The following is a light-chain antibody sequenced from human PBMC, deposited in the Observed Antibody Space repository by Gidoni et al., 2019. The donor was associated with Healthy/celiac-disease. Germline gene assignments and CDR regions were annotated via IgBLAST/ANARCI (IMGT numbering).Light chain of an antibody. CDR2: GAS. Sequence: EIVMTQSPATLSVSPGERATRSCRASQSVSRNFAWYQQKPGQAPRLLIYGASTRATGIPARFSGCGSVTEFTLTISSLQSEDFAVYYCQQYNNWPPYTFGQGTKLEFK. CDR1: QSVSRN. CDR3: QQYNNWPPYT. J-gene: IGKJ2*01. V-gene: IGKV3-15*01.